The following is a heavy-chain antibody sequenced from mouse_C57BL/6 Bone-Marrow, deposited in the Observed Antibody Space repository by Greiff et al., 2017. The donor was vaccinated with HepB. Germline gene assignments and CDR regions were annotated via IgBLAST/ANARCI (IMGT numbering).Heavy chain of an antibody. CDR1: GYTFTSYT. Sequence: QVQLKQSGAELARPGASVKMSCKASGYTFTSYTMHWVKQRPGQGLEWIGYINPSSGYTKYNQKFKDKATLTADKSSSTAYMQLSSLTSEDSAVYYCARPPLYYDYDSWFAYWGQGTLVTVSA. CDR3: ARPPLYYDYDSWFAY. V-gene: IGHV1-4*01. CDR2: INPSSGYT. D-gene: IGHD2-4*01. J-gene: IGHJ3*01.